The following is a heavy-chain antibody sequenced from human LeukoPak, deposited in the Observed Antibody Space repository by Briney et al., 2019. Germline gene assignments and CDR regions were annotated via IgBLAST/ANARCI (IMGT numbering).Heavy chain of an antibody. CDR3: ARVLYYGSGSYLDC. Sequence: ASVKVSCKASGYTFTGYYMHWVRQAPGQGLEWMGWINPNSGGTNYAQKFQGRVTMTRDTSISTAYMELSRLRSDDTAVYYCARVLYYGSGSYLDCWGQGTLVTVSS. V-gene: IGHV1-2*02. J-gene: IGHJ4*02. D-gene: IGHD3-10*01. CDR1: GYTFTGYY. CDR2: INPNSGGT.